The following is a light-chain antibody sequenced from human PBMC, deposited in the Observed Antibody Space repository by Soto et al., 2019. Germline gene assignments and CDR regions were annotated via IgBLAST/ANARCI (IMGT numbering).Light chain of an antibody. CDR3: SSYTSSSTPYV. J-gene: IGLJ1*01. CDR2: EVS. V-gene: IGLV2-14*01. Sequence: QSVLTRPASVSGSPGQSMTISCTGTSSDVGGYNYVSWYQQHPGKAPKLMIYEVSNRPSGVSNRFSGSKSGNTASLTISGLQAEDEADYYCSSYTSSSTPYVFGTGTKLTVL. CDR1: SSDVGGYNY.